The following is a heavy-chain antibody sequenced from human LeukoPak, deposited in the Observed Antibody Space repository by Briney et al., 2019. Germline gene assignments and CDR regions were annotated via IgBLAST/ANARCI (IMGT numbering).Heavy chain of an antibody. CDR2: IYWDDDK. Sequence: SGPTLVNPTQTLTLTCTFSGFSLSTSGVGVGWIRQPPGKALEWLALIYWDDDKRYSPSLKSRLTITKDTSKNQVVLTMTNMDPVDTATYYCAHTYYYDSSGYYQSNPYYFDYWGQGTLVTVSS. CDR3: AHTYYYDSSGYYQSNPYYFDY. J-gene: IGHJ4*02. D-gene: IGHD3-22*01. V-gene: IGHV2-5*02. CDR1: GFSLSTSGVG.